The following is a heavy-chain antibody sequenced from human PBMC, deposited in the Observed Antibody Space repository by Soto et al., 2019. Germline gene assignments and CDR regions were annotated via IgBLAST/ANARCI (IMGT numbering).Heavy chain of an antibody. J-gene: IGHJ4*02. D-gene: IGHD3-22*01. CDR3: VQQPGYHYASTTYYSV. CDR2: ISSDGST. V-gene: IGHV3-64D*06. CDR1: GFTFSSYD. Sequence: GGSLRLSCSASGFTFSSYDIHWVRQAPGKGLEYVSSISSDGSTYYAVSVKGRFTISRDNSRNTLYLRMSSLRAEDTAVYYCVQQPGYHYASTTYYSVWGQGTLVTVSS.